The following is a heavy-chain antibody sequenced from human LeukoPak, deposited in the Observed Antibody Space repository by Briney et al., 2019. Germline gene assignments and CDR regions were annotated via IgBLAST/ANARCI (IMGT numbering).Heavy chain of an antibody. CDR1: GFNFSTYN. CDR3: ARDGYDFWSDYPTTLDY. D-gene: IGHD3-3*01. J-gene: IGHJ4*02. Sequence: GGSLRLSCAVSGFNFSTYNMNWVRQAPGKGLEWVSYIGTSSRTIYYADSVKGRFTISRDNAKNSLYLQMNSLRAEDTAVYYCARDGYDFWSDYPTTLDYWGQGTLVTVSS. CDR2: IGTSSRTI. V-gene: IGHV3-48*01.